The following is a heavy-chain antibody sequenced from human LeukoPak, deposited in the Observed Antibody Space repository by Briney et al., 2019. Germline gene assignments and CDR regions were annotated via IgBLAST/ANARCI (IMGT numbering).Heavy chain of an antibody. CDR1: GGSISSSSYY. V-gene: IGHV4-39*07. J-gene: IGHJ4*02. Sequence: PSETLSLTCTVSGGSISSSSYYWGWIRQPPGKGLEWIGGIYYSGSTYYNPSLKSRVTISVDTSKNQFSLKLSSVTAADTAVYYCARTLSRWDPFDYWGQGTLVTVSS. CDR3: ARTLSRWDPFDY. D-gene: IGHD1-26*01. CDR2: IYYSGST.